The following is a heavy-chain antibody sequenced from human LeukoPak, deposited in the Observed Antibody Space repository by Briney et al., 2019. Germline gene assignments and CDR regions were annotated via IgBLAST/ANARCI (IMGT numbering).Heavy chain of an antibody. J-gene: IGHJ5*02. V-gene: IGHV1-8*01. D-gene: IGHD2-8*01. CDR2: MNPNSGNT. Sequence: GASVKVSCKASGYTFTSYDINWVRQATGQGLEWMGWMNPNSGNTGYAQKFQGRVTMTRNTSISTAYMELSSLRSEDTAVYYCARGRRVYAISWLDPWGQGTLVTVSS. CDR1: GYTFTSYD. CDR3: ARGRRVYAISWLDP.